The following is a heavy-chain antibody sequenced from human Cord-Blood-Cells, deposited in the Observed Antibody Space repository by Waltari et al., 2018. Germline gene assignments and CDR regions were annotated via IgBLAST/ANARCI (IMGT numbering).Heavy chain of an antibody. CDR2: IIPIVGTA. CDR3: ARALMDIVVVPAADAFDI. CDR1: GGTFSSYA. D-gene: IGHD2-2*03. J-gene: IGHJ3*02. Sequence: QVQLVQSGAEVKKPGSSVKVSCKASGGTFSSYAISWVRQAPGQGLEWMGGIIPIVGTANYAQKFQGRVTITADESTSTAYMELSSLRSEDTAVYYGARALMDIVVVPAADAFDIWGQGTMVTVSS. V-gene: IGHV1-69*01.